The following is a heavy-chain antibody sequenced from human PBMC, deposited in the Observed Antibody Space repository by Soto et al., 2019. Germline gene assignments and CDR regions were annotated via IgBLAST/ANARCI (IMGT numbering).Heavy chain of an antibody. D-gene: IGHD6-13*01. CDR2: IRSKTDGGTT. CDR1: GITFSNAW. Sequence: EVQLVESGGGLVEPGGSLRLSCAASGITFSNAWMNWVRKAPGKGLEYIGRIRSKTDGGTTEYAAPVEGRFTGSRDDSTNTLYLQMSGLKTEDTAVYYCTTTRPGTNVFDNWGQGTLVTVSS. J-gene: IGHJ3*02. V-gene: IGHV3-15*01. CDR3: TTTRPGTNVFDN.